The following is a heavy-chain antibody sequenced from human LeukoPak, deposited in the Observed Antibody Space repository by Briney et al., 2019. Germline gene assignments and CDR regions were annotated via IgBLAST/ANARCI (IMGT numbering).Heavy chain of an antibody. CDR2: ISSSSSTI. CDR3: AIVVVAATSCCWFDP. J-gene: IGHJ5*02. CDR1: GFTFSSYS. D-gene: IGHD2-15*01. Sequence: GGSLRLSCAASGFTFSSYSMNWVRQAPGKGLEWVSYISSSSSTIYYADSVKGRFTISRDNAKNSLYLQMNSLRSDDTAVYYCAIVVVAATSCCWFDPWGQGTLVTVSS. V-gene: IGHV3-48*01.